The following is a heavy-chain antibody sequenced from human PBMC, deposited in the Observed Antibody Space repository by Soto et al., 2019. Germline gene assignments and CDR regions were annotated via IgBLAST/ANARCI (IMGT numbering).Heavy chain of an antibody. CDR2: FDPEDGET. D-gene: IGHD3-16*01. Sequence: ASVKVSCKVSGYILSEISMHWVRQASGKGLEWMGRFDPEDGETIYTQKFQGRVTMTEDTSTGTAYMELSSLRAEDTALYYCAKKEEYDHVWGKSPLDWGQGTLVTVS. J-gene: IGHJ3*01. CDR3: AKKEEYDHVWGKSPLD. V-gene: IGHV1-24*01. CDR1: GYILSEIS.